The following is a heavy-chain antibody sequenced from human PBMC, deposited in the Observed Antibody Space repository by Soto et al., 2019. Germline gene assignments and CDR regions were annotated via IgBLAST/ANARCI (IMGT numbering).Heavy chain of an antibody. CDR2: INPYNANT. Sequence: GASVKVSCKASGYTFTSYGISWVRQAPGQGLEWMGWINPYNANTNYGQKLQGRVIMTTDTSTSTAYMGLGSLRSDDTAVYYCARWSRNYGMDVWGQGTTVTVSS. J-gene: IGHJ6*02. CDR1: GYTFTSYG. V-gene: IGHV1-18*01. CDR3: ARWSRNYGMDV.